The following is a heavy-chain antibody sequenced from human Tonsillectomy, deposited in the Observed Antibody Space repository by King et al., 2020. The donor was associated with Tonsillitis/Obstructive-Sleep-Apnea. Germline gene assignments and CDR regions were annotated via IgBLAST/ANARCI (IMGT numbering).Heavy chain of an antibody. CDR1: GFTVSSNY. D-gene: IGHD3-3*01. V-gene: IGHV3-66*01. J-gene: IGHJ4*02. Sequence: VQLVESGGGLVQPGGFLRLSCAASGFTVSSNYMSWVRQAPGEGLEGVSVIYSGGSTYYADSVKGRFPISRDNSKNTLYLQMNSLRAEDTAVYYCATRTYYDFWGQGTLVTVSS. CDR2: IYSGGST. CDR3: ATRTYYDF.